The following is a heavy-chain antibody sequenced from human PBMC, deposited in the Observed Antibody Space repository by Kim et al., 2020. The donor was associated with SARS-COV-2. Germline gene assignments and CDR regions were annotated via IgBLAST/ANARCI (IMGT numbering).Heavy chain of an antibody. J-gene: IGHJ4*02. CDR3: ARENREAFDY. V-gene: IGHV1-69*06. Sequence: ANYAQKFQGRVTITADKSTSTAYMELSSLRSEDTAVYYCARENREAFDYWGQGTLVTVSS. CDR2: A. D-gene: IGHD1-26*01.